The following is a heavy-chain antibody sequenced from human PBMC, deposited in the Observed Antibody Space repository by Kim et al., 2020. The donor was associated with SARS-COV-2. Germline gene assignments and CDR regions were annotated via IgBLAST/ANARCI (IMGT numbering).Heavy chain of an antibody. V-gene: IGHV7-4-1*02. Sequence: ASVKVSCKASGYPFTHYPIHWVRQAPGQGLENVGWINTYTGNPTFAQGFSGRFVFSFDTSVNTAYLHISSLKTEDTAIYYCASQTPYCTTASCLGSWGQGTLVTVSS. CDR2: INTYTGNP. CDR3: ASQTPYCTTASCLGS. D-gene: IGHD2-8*01. J-gene: IGHJ5*02. CDR1: GYPFTHYP.